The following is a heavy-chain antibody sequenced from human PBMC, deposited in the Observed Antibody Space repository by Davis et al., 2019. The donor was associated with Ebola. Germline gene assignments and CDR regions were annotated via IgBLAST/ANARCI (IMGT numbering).Heavy chain of an antibody. CDR2: IYYSGST. Sequence: PGGSLRLSCTVSGGSISSYYWSWIRQPPGKGLEWIGYIYYSGSTNYNPSLKSRVTISVDTSKNQFSLKLSSVTAADTAVYYCARGVNYYGMDVWGQGTTVTVSS. CDR1: GGSISSYY. V-gene: IGHV4-59*01. D-gene: IGHD3-16*02. J-gene: IGHJ6*02. CDR3: ARGVNYYGMDV.